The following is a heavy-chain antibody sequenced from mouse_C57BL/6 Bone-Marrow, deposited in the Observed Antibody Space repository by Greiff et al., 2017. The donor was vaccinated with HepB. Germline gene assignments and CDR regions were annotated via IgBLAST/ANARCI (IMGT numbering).Heavy chain of an antibody. CDR1: GFTFSDYG. J-gene: IGHJ1*03. Sequence: EVKLVESGGGLVQPGGSLKLSCAASGFTFSDYGMAWVRQAPRKGPEWVAFISNLAYSIYYADTVTGRFTISRENANNTLYLEMSSLRSEDSAMYYCARKGDYYGSSYWYFDVCGTGPTVTVSS. V-gene: IGHV5-15*01. CDR3: ARKGDYYGSSYWYFDV. CDR2: ISNLAYSI. D-gene: IGHD1-1*01.